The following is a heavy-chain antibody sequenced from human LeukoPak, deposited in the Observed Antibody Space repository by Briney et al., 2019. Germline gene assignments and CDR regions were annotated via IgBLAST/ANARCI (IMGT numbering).Heavy chain of an antibody. Sequence: SETLSLTCTVSRGTIRNDNYFWAWIRQPPGKAPEWIATIFYSGITYYNPSLQSRVSIFVDTSKDQFSLRLTSVTAADMAAYYCAGEPSLSYRRGAFDIWGQGTMVSVS. CDR1: RGTIRNDNYF. V-gene: IGHV4-39*01. D-gene: IGHD1-26*01. CDR3: AGEPSLSYRRGAFDI. CDR2: IFYSGIT. J-gene: IGHJ3*02.